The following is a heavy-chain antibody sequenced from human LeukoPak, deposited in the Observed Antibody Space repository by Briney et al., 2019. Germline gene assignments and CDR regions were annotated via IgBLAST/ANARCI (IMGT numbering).Heavy chain of an antibody. CDR3: AKDGLQSSEGFPPLNY. CDR1: GFTLSSYA. D-gene: IGHD3-3*01. Sequence: GGSLRLSCAASGFTLSSYAMSWVRRAPGKGLEWVSLISGNAGSTYYADSVKGRFTTSRDITRNTLYLQMNSLRAEDTATYYCAKDGLQSSEGFPPLNYWGQGTLVTVSS. CDR2: ISGNAGST. J-gene: IGHJ4*02. V-gene: IGHV3-23*01.